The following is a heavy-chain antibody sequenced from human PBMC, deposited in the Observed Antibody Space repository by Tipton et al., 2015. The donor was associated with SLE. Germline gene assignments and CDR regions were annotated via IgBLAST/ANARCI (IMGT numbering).Heavy chain of an antibody. V-gene: IGHV3-11*04. CDR2: ISPGASDK. Sequence: SLRLSCAASGFTFSAYFMTWVRQAPGKGLAWLSYISPGASDKYYADSVRGRFTISRDNAKNSLYLQINSLRAEDTAVYYCARDIGAFDIWGQGTMVTVSS. CDR1: GFTFSAYF. CDR3: ARDIGAFDI. D-gene: IGHD2-15*01. J-gene: IGHJ3*02.